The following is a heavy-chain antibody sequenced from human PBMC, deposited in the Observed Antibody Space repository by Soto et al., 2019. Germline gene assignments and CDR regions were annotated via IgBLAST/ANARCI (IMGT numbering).Heavy chain of an antibody. D-gene: IGHD2-15*01. CDR2: IYYSVST. V-gene: IGHV4-31*03. Sequence: SDTLSLTCTVSSGSISSGGYYWILNSHHPWKGLDWIGYIYYSVSTYYNPSLKSRVTISVDTSKNQFSLKLSSVTAADTAVYYCARVVAATSSSFDYWGQGTLVTVSS. CDR1: SGSISSGGYY. CDR3: ARVVAATSSSFDY. J-gene: IGHJ4*02.